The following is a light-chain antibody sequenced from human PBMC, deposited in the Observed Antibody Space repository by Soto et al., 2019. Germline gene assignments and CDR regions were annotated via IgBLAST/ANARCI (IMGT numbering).Light chain of an antibody. CDR1: SSDVGNYNR. CDR3: ISYISSSTYV. V-gene: IGLV2-18*02. CDR2: EVS. J-gene: IGLJ1*01. Sequence: QSVLTQPASVSGSPGQSVTISCTGTSSDVGNYNRVSWYQQPPGTAPKLMIYEVSNRPSGVPDRFSGSKSGNTASLTISGLQAEDEADYYCISYISSSTYVFGTGTKLTVL.